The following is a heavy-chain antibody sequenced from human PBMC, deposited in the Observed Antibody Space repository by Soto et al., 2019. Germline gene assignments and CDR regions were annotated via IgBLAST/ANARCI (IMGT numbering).Heavy chain of an antibody. CDR1: GGSFSGYY. CDR2: INHSGST. V-gene: IGHV4-34*01. D-gene: IGHD6-6*01. J-gene: IGHJ6*03. CDR3: AREYSSSRGYYYMDV. Sequence: SETLSLTCAVYGGSFSGYYWSWIRQPPGKGLEWIGEINHSGSTNYNPSLKSRVTISVDTSKNQFSLKLSSVTAADTAVYYCAREYSSSRGYYYMDVWGKGTTVTVSS.